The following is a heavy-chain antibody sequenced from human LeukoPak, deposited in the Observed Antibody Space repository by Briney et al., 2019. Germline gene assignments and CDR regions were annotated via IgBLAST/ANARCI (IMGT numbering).Heavy chain of an antibody. CDR1: GFTFSSYA. CDR3: ARDKEGPYRSSDYYYYGMDV. V-gene: IGHV3-30-3*01. D-gene: IGHD6-6*01. J-gene: IGHJ6*02. CDR2: ISYDGSNK. Sequence: GGSLRLSCAASGFTFSSYAMLWVRQAPGKGLEWVAVISYDGSNKYYADSVKGRFTISRDNSKNTLYLQMSSLRVEDTAVYYCARDKEGPYRSSDYYYYGMDVWGQGTTVTVSS.